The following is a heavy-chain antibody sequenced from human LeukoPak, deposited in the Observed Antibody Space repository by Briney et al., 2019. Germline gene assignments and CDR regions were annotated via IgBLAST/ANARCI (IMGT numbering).Heavy chain of an antibody. CDR1: GGSFYDYY. Sequence: PSETLSLTCAVYGGSFYDYYWSWIRQPPGKGLEWIGEINHSGSTNYNPSLKSRVTISEDTSKNQFSLKLTSVTAADTAVYYCARWLTRWGQGTLVTVSS. CDR3: ARWLTR. D-gene: IGHD6-19*01. CDR2: INHSGST. J-gene: IGHJ4*02. V-gene: IGHV4-34*01.